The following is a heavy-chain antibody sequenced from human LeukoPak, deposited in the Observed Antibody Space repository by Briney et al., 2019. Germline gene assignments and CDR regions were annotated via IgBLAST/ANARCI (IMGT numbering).Heavy chain of an antibody. CDR1: GFTFSSYW. V-gene: IGHV3-74*01. CDR2: INSDGSST. Sequence: GGSLRLSCAASGFTFSSYWMHWVRQAPGKGLVWVSRINSDGSSTSYADSVKGRFTISRDNAKNTLYLQMNSLRAEDMAVYYCASRAYYYGTGFDYWGQGTLVAVSS. CDR3: ASRAYYYGTGFDY. J-gene: IGHJ4*02. D-gene: IGHD3-10*01.